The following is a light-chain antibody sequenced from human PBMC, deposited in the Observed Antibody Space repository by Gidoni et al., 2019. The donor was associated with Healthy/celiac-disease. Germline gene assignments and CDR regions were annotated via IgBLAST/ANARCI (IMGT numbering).Light chain of an antibody. V-gene: IGLV1-47*01. CDR1: SSNIGSNY. Sequence: QSVLTQPPSASGTPGQRVTISCSGSSSNIGSNYVYWYQQLPGTAPKPLIYRNNQRPSGVPDRFSGSKSGTSASLAISGLRSEDEADYYCAAWDDSLVFGGGTKLTVL. CDR2: RNN. CDR3: AAWDDSLV. J-gene: IGLJ2*01.